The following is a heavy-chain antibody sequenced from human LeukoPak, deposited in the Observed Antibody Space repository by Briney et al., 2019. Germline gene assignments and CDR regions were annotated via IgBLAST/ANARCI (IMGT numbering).Heavy chain of an antibody. CDR3: ARGIAARGPLLDYYYYMDV. Sequence: GGSLRLSCAASGFTFSDYAMHWVRQAPGKGLEWVAFISYDGSNKYFADSVKGRFTISRDNSKNMLYLQMNSLRSEDTTVYYCARGIAARGPLLDYYYYMDVWGKGTTVTVSS. CDR2: ISYDGSNK. D-gene: IGHD6-6*01. CDR1: GFTFSDYA. V-gene: IGHV3-30*04. J-gene: IGHJ6*03.